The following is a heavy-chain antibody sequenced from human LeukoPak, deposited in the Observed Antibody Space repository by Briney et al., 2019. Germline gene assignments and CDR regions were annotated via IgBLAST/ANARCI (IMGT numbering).Heavy chain of an antibody. V-gene: IGHV4-4*02. D-gene: IGHD5-18*01. CDR1: GGSISSSNW. CDR3: ARNSDTAMVFDY. CDR2: IYHSGST. Sequence: SETLSLTCTVSGGSISSSNWWSWVRQPPGKGLEWIGEIYHSGSTNYNPSLKSRVTISVDTSKNQFSLKLSSVTAADTAVYYCARNSDTAMVFDYWGQGTLVTVSS. J-gene: IGHJ4*02.